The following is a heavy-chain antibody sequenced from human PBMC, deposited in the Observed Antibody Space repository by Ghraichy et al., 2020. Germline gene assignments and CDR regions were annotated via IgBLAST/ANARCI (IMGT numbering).Heavy chain of an antibody. J-gene: IGHJ4*02. CDR1: GLTFSTSG. D-gene: IGHD2-21*02. CDR3: ARGQCGGDCNSGSRFFDY. CDR2: MTYTGAI. Sequence: GGSLRLSCAVSGLTFSTSGMAWVRQAPGKGLEWISYMTYTGAINYVDSVRGRFTISRDNAKNSLYLQMNSLGDEDTAVYYCARGQCGGDCNSGSRFFDYWGQGTLVTVSS. V-gene: IGHV3-48*02.